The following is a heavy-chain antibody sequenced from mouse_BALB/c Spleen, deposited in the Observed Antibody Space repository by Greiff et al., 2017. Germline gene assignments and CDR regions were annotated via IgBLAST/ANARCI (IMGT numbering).Heavy chain of an antibody. Sequence: EVQVVESGAELVKPGASVKLSCTASGFNIKDTYMHWVKQRPEQGLEWIGRIDPANGNTKYDPKFQGKATITADTSSNTAYLQLSSLTSEDTAVYYCARMITYYFDYWGQGTTLTVSA. V-gene: IGHV14-3*02. CDR2: IDPANGNT. CDR3: ARMITYYFDY. CDR1: GFNIKDTY. D-gene: IGHD2-4*01. J-gene: IGHJ2*01.